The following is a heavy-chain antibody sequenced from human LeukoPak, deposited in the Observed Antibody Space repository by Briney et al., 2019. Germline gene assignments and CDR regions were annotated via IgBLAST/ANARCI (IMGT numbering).Heavy chain of an antibody. D-gene: IGHD6-13*01. V-gene: IGHV1-69*05. Sequence: KTGGSLRLSCAASGFTFSSYGISWVRQVPGQGLEWMGGIVPIFGPAKYAQKFQGRLTINTDDATSAVYMELRSLRSEDTAVYYCARDSFDGIAAGDMDVWGKGTTVTVSS. J-gene: IGHJ6*03. CDR1: GFTFSSYG. CDR3: ARDSFDGIAAGDMDV. CDR2: IVPIFGPA.